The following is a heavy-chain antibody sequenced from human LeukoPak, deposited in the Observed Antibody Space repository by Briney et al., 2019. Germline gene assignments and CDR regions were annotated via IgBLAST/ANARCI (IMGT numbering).Heavy chain of an antibody. D-gene: IGHD3-10*01. CDR1: GGSFSGYY. CDR3: ARLVPRYGSGGQSDY. Sequence: PSETLSLTCAVYGGSFSGYYWSWIRQPPGKGLEWIGEINHRGSTNYNPSLKNRVTISVDTSKNQFSLKLSSVTAADTAVYYCARLVPRYGSGGQSDYWGQGTLVTVSS. V-gene: IGHV4-34*01. J-gene: IGHJ4*02. CDR2: INHRGST.